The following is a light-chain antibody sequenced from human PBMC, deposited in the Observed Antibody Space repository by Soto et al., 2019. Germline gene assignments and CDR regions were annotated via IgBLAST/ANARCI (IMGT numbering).Light chain of an antibody. Sequence: EIVMTQSPATLSVSPGDRVTLSCRASQNIDNNLAWYQQRPGQPPRLLIYGASTRANGIPARFSGSGSGTEFHLTISSLQSEDFAVYCCQQYNNWPPLTFGGGTKVEIK. J-gene: IGKJ4*01. CDR2: GAS. CDR1: QNIDNN. CDR3: QQYNNWPPLT. V-gene: IGKV3D-15*01.